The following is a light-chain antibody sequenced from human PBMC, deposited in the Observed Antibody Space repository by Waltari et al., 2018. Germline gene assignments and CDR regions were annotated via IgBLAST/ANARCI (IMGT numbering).Light chain of an antibody. CDR3: QVWDSVTDHLV. CDR1: WIGRNN. V-gene: IGLV3-21*02. J-gene: IGLJ2*01. Sequence: YVLTQPPSVSVAPGQPARIICEGDWIGRNNVHWYRQKSGQAPVLVVYYNDGRPSGVPERCSASNSGETATVTIGRAEAGDEADYYCQVWDSVTDHLVFGGGTKVTVL. CDR2: YND.